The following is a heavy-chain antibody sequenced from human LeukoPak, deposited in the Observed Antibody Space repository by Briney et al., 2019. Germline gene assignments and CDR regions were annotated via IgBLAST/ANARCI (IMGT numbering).Heavy chain of an antibody. Sequence: PGRSLRLSCAASGFTSSSYAMHWVRQAPGKGLEWVAVISYDGSNKYYADSVKGRFTISGDNSKNTLYLQMNSLRAEDTAVYYCARAIGDYCSGGSCYNNWFDPWGQGTLVTVSS. CDR1: GFTSSSYA. CDR3: ARAIGDYCSGGSCYNNWFDP. CDR2: ISYDGSNK. D-gene: IGHD2-15*01. J-gene: IGHJ5*02. V-gene: IGHV3-30*01.